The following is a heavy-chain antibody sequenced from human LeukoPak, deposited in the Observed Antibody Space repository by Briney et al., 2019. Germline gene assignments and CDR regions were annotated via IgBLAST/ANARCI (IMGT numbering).Heavy chain of an antibody. CDR3: AKRNINSVNWFDP. D-gene: IGHD4-11*01. CDR1: GFIFSSYA. Sequence: GGSLRLSCAASGFIFSSYAVSWVRQAPGKGLEWVSAISGSGGNSYYADSVKGRFTISRDNSENTLYLQMNSLRAEDSAVYYCAKRNINSVNWFDPWGQGTLVTVSS. V-gene: IGHV3-23*01. J-gene: IGHJ5*02. CDR2: ISGSGGNS.